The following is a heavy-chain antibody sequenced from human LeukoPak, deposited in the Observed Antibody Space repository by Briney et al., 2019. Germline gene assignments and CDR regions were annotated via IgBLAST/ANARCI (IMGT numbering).Heavy chain of an antibody. J-gene: IGHJ4*02. V-gene: IGHV3-21*06. CDR1: GFTFSTYS. CDR2: ISSDSVYI. Sequence: GGSLRLSCAASGFTFSTYSMNWIRQAPGKRLEWVSSISSDSVYIYYADSVKGRFTISRDNAKTSLYLQMNSLRAEDTAVYYCARDVSRISDYWGQGTLVTVSS. D-gene: IGHD2-15*01. CDR3: ARDVSRISDY.